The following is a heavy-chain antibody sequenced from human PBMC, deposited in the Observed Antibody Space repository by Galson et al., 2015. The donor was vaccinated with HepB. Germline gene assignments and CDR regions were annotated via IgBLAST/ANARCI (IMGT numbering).Heavy chain of an antibody. D-gene: IGHD6-13*01. CDR3: ATSRRAAAGTPYFYAFDI. CDR2: IYYSGST. Sequence: GKGLEWIGYIYYSGSTNYNPSLKSRVTISGDTSKNHFSLKLSSVTAADTAVYYCATSRRAAAGTPYFYAFDIWGQGTKVTVSS. V-gene: IGHV4-61*03. J-gene: IGHJ3*02.